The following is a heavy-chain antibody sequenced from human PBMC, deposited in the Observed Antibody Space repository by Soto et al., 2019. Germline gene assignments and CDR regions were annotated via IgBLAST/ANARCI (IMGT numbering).Heavy chain of an antibody. J-gene: IGHJ4*02. CDR3: ARGYSSSWYGTENYFDY. CDR1: GGSISSSSYY. V-gene: IGHV4-39*07. Sequence: SETLSLTCTVSGGSISSSSYYWGWIRQPPGKGLEWIGSIYYSGSTYYNPSLKSRVTISVDTSKNQFSLKLSSVTAADTAVYYCARGYSSSWYGTENYFDYWGQGTLVTVS. D-gene: IGHD6-13*01. CDR2: IYYSGST.